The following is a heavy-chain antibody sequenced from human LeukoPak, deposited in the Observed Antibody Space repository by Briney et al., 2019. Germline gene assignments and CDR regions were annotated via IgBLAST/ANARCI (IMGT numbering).Heavy chain of an antibody. CDR1: GGSISSSSYY. CDR2: IYYSGST. CDR3: ARENAFDI. V-gene: IGHV4-39*07. J-gene: IGHJ3*02. Sequence: SETLSLTCTVSGGSISSSSYYWGWIRQPPGKGLEWIGSIYYSGSTYYNPSLKSRVTISVDTSKNQFSLKLSSVTAADTAVYYCARENAFDIWGQGTVVTVSS.